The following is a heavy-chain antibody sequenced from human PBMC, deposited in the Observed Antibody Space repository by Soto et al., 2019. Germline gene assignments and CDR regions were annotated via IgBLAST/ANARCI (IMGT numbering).Heavy chain of an antibody. CDR1: GGTFSSYT. Sequence: SVKVSCKASGGTFSSYTISWVRQAPGQGLEWMGRIIPILGIANYAQKFQGRVTITADKSTSTAYMELSSLRSEDTAVYYCARGTYSNYVYYYMDVWGKGTTVTVSS. CDR3: ARGTYSNYVYYYMDV. J-gene: IGHJ6*03. V-gene: IGHV1-69*02. D-gene: IGHD4-4*01. CDR2: IIPILGIA.